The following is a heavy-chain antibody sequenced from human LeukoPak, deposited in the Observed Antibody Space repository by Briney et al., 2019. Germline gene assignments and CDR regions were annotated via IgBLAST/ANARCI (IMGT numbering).Heavy chain of an antibody. J-gene: IGHJ4*02. CDR3: ARDLDY. CDR2: IKQDGSAK. V-gene: IGHV3-7*01. CDR1: GFTFSNYW. Sequence: GGSLRLSCAASGFTFSNYWMSWVRQAPGKGLEWVANIKQDGSAKYYVDSVKGRFTISRDNAENSLYLQTNSLRPEDTALYYCARDLDYWGQGTLVTVSS.